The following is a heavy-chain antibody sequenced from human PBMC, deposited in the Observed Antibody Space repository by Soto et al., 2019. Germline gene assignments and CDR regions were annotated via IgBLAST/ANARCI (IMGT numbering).Heavy chain of an antibody. CDR1: GGPISSYS. J-gene: IGHJ6*02. Sequence: QGLLQESGPRLVKASESLSLTCTVSGGPISSYSWSWIRQTPGKGLEWIGYLSHGGSPNYNPSLESRVTITINTTATQFSLKLKSLTAADTAVYYCARGFWATGGGNYYYSMDVWGQGTTVRVS. D-gene: IGHD2-15*01. CDR3: ARGFWATGGGNYYYSMDV. V-gene: IGHV4-59*13. CDR2: LSHGGSP.